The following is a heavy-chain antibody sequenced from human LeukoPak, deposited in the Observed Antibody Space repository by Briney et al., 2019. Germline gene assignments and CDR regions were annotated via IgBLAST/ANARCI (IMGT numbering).Heavy chain of an antibody. V-gene: IGHV3-9*03. Sequence: PGRSLRLSCAASGFTFDNCAMHWVRQAPGKGLEWVSGISWNSGSIGYADSVKGRFTISRDNAKNPLYLQMNSLRTEDMALYYCAKDEFVASDFTGAFDIWGQGTMVTVSS. CDR3: AKDEFVASDFTGAFDI. D-gene: IGHD2-8*02. J-gene: IGHJ3*02. CDR2: ISWNSGSI. CDR1: GFTFDNCA.